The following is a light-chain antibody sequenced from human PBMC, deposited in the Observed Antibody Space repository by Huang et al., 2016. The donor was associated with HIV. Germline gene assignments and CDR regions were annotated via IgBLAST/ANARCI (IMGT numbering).Light chain of an antibody. Sequence: EKVMTQSPASLSVSPGERPTLPCRASQSGSSDLAWYQHRPGQSPRLLIYGASTRHAGIPSRFSGSGSGTEFTLTISSLQSEDFAIYYCQQYNSWPWTFGQGTKVEMK. J-gene: IGKJ1*01. CDR3: QQYNSWPWT. V-gene: IGKV3-15*01. CDR1: QSGSSD. CDR2: GAS.